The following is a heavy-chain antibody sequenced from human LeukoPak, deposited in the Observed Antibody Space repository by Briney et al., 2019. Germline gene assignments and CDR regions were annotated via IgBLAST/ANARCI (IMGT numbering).Heavy chain of an antibody. CDR2: IYYSGST. J-gene: IGHJ6*02. V-gene: IGHV4-61*01. CDR3: ARDPAVAGTLGYYYYGMDV. CDR1: GGSVSSGSYY. D-gene: IGHD6-19*01. Sequence: SETLSLTCTVSGGSVSSGSYYWSWIRQPPGKGLEWIGDIYYSGSTNYNPSLKSRVTISMDTSKNQFSLKLSSVTAADTAVYYCARDPAVAGTLGYYYYGMDVWGQGTTVTVSS.